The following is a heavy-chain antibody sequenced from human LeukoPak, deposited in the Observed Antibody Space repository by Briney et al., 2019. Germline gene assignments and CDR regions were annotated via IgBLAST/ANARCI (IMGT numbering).Heavy chain of an antibody. CDR1: GGSVSSGSYY. CDR3: ARLGLPNAFDI. J-gene: IGHJ3*02. Sequence: SETLSLTCTVSGGSVSSGSYYWSWIRQPPGKGLEWIGYFHYSGSTNYNPSLKSRVTISVDTSRKQFSLKLNSVTAADTAIYYCARLGLPNAFDIWGQGTMVTVSS. V-gene: IGHV4-61*01. CDR2: FHYSGST. D-gene: IGHD5-12*01.